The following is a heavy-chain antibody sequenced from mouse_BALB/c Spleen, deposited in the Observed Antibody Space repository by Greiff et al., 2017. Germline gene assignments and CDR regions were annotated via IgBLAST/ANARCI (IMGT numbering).Heavy chain of an antibody. J-gene: IGHJ4*01. Sequence: EVKVVESGGGLVKPGGSLKLSCAASGFTFSSYAMSWVRQTPEKRLEWVASISSGGSTYYPDSVKGRFTISRDNARNILYLQMSSLRSEDTAMYYCARVIYYDYVGKAMDYWGQGTSVTVSS. V-gene: IGHV5-6-5*01. CDR1: GFTFSSYA. CDR3: ARVIYYDYVGKAMDY. D-gene: IGHD2-4*01. CDR2: ISSGGST.